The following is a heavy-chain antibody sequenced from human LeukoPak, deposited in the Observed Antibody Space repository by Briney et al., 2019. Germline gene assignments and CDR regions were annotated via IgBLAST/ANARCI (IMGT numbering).Heavy chain of an antibody. CDR3: ARDRGYFDN. J-gene: IGHJ4*02. CDR1: GFTFSSHE. Sequence: GGSLRLSCAASGFTFSSHEMNWVRQAPGKGLEWISYISSSGTTIYYADSVKGRFTISRDNAKNSLFLQMNSLRAEDTAMYYCARDRGYFDNWGQGTLVTVSS. V-gene: IGHV3-48*03. CDR2: ISSSGTTI.